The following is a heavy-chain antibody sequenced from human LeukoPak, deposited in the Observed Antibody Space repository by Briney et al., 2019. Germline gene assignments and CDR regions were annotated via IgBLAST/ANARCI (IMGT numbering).Heavy chain of an antibody. CDR2: VYHTGST. V-gene: IGHV4-31*11. CDR3: ARSSYVATRLNS. Sequence: SETLSLTCAVSGGSISSGGYPWNWIRQHPGKGLEWIGYVYHTGSTYFKPSLKSRVVLSTDTSKNQFSLNLSSVTAADTAVYYCARSSYVATRLNSWGQGTLVTVSS. J-gene: IGHJ4*02. D-gene: IGHD5-12*01. CDR1: GGSISSGGYP.